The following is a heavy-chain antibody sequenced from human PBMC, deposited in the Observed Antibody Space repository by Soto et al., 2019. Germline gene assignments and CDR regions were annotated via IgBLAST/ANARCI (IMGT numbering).Heavy chain of an antibody. CDR1: GFTFSSYG. J-gene: IGHJ4*02. D-gene: IGHD1-26*01. V-gene: IGHV3-33*01. Sequence: QVQLVESGGGVVQPGRSLRLSCAASGFTFSSYGMHWVRQAPGKGLEWVAVIWYDGSNKYYADSVKGRFTISRDNSKNMLHLQTNSLRAEDTAVYYCARPVAQRYPLYFDSWGQGTLVTVSS. CDR3: ARPVAQRYPLYFDS. CDR2: IWYDGSNK.